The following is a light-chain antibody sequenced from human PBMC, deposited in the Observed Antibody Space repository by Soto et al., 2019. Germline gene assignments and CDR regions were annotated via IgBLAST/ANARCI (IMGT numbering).Light chain of an antibody. CDR1: QNINSY. V-gene: IGKV1-39*01. J-gene: IGKJ5*01. Sequence: DLQMTQSPSSLSTSVGDRVTITCRASQNINSYLNWYQQKPGKAPKLLIYAASSLQSGVPSRFSGSGSGTNFTLTISSLQPEDFATYYCQQSYSYLITFGQGTRLEIK. CDR3: QQSYSYLIT. CDR2: AAS.